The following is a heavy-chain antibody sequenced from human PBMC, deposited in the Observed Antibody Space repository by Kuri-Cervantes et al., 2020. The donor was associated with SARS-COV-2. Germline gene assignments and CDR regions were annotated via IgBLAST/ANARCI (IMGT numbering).Heavy chain of an antibody. Sequence: GESLKISCAASGFTFSSYSMNWVRQAPGKGLEWVSSISSTSSYIYYADSVKGRFTTSRDNAKNSLYLQMNSLRAEDTAVYYCARLVFVDAFDIWGQGTMVTV. CDR2: ISSTSSYI. D-gene: IGHD2-2*01. CDR1: GFTFSSYS. V-gene: IGHV3-21*01. CDR3: ARLVFVDAFDI. J-gene: IGHJ3*02.